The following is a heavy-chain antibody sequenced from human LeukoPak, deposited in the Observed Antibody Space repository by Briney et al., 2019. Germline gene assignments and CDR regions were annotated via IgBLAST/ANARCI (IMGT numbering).Heavy chain of an antibody. V-gene: IGHV3-21*03. CDR3: ARGKTSQNIVTRKTYNWFDP. J-gene: IGHJ5*02. CDR2: ISSTSNYI. D-gene: IGHD2/OR15-2a*01. CDR1: GFIFSNYG. Sequence: PGGSLRLSCVGSGFIFSNYGMHWVRQAPGKGLEWVSSISSTSNYIYYADSVKGRFTISRDNARNSLYLQMKSLRAEDTAVYYCARGKTSQNIVTRKTYNWFDPWGQGTLVTVSS.